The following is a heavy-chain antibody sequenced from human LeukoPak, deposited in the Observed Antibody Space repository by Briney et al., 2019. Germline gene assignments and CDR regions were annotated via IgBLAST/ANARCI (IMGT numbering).Heavy chain of an antibody. Sequence: GGSLRLSCAASGFTFSSYGMHWVRQAPGKGLEWVAVIWYDGSNKYYADSVKGRFTISRDNSKNTLYLQMNSLRAEDTAVYYCARDHYYDPHGFDYWGQGTLVTVSS. V-gene: IGHV3-33*01. CDR3: ARDHYYDPHGFDY. CDR1: GFTFSSYG. J-gene: IGHJ4*02. CDR2: IWYDGSNK. D-gene: IGHD3-22*01.